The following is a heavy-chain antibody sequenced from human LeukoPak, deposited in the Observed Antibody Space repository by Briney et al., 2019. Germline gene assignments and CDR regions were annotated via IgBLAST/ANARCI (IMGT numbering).Heavy chain of an antibody. Sequence: GGSLRLSCAASGFNFSNYAMSWVRQAPGKGLEWVSAISGSGGSTYYADSVKGRFTISRDNSKNTLYLQMNSLRAEDTAVYYCARQQRLDGAYYFDYWGQGTLVTVSS. CDR3: ARQQRLDGAYYFDY. CDR2: ISGSGGST. CDR1: GFNFSNYA. V-gene: IGHV3-23*01. J-gene: IGHJ4*02. D-gene: IGHD6-25*01.